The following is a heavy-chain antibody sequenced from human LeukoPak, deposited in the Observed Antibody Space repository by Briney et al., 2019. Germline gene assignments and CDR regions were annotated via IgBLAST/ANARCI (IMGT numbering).Heavy chain of an antibody. CDR1: GFTFSSYA. V-gene: IGHV3-30*04. D-gene: IGHD3-3*01. CDR3: ARGMYYDFWSGYLYYYYYMDV. CDR2: ISYDGSNK. Sequence: SGGSLRLSCAASGFTFSSYAMHWVRQAPGKGLEWVAVISYDGSNKYYADSVKGRFTISRDNSKNTLYLQMNSLRAEDTAVYYCARGMYYDFWSGYLYYYYYMDVWGKGTTVTVSS. J-gene: IGHJ6*03.